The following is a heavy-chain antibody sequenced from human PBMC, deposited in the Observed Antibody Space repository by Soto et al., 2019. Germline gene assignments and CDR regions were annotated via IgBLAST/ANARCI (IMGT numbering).Heavy chain of an antibody. V-gene: IGHV3-53*01. CDR3: ARGGRFGQKTNYYYYGMDV. Sequence: PGGSLRLSCSVSGFIYSSYWMTWVRQAPGKGLEWVSVIYSGGSTYYADSVKGRFTISRDNSKNTLYLQMNSLRAEDTAVYYCARGGRFGQKTNYYYYGMDVWGQGTTVTVSS. CDR2: IYSGGST. CDR1: GFIYSSYW. D-gene: IGHD3-10*01. J-gene: IGHJ6*02.